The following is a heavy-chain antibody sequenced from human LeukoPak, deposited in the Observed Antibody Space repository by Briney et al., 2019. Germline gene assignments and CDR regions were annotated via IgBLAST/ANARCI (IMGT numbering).Heavy chain of an antibody. D-gene: IGHD5-18*01. V-gene: IGHV3-23*01. Sequence: GSLRLSCEASGSTFGSHAMYWVRQAPGKGLEWVAGIFGSGGSPHYADPVEGRFTISRDNSRNTVYLQINSLRAEDTAVYYCGKTTVGYSSGQKPAWPVDYWGQGTLVTVSS. CDR3: GKTTVGYSSGQKPAWPVDY. CDR2: IFGSGGSP. CDR1: GSTFGSHA. J-gene: IGHJ4*02.